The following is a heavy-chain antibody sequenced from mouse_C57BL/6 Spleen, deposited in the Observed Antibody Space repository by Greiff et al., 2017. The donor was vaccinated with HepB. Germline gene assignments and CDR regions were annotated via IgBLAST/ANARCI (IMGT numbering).Heavy chain of an antibody. D-gene: IGHD2-4*01. CDR1: GYSFTDYN. Sequence: VQLKQSGPELVKPGASVKISCKASGYSFTDYNMNWVKQSNGKSLEWIGVINPNYGTTSYNQKFKGKATLTVDQSSSTAYMQLNSLTSEDSAVYYCAKRGYYDYLNYFDYWGQGTTLTVSS. CDR3: AKRGYYDYLNYFDY. CDR2: INPNYGTT. J-gene: IGHJ2*01. V-gene: IGHV1-39*01.